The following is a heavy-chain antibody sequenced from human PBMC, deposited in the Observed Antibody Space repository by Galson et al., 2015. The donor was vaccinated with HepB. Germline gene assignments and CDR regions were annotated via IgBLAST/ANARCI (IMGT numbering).Heavy chain of an antibody. CDR2: IDPSDSYT. CDR3: VRRVCSDGFCSWLDP. D-gene: IGHD2-15*01. J-gene: IGHJ5*02. CDR1: GYSFSFYW. V-gene: IGHV5-10-1*01. Sequence: QSGAEVKKPGESLRISCKGSGYSFSFYWINWVRQIPGKGLEWMGRIDPSDSYTTYSPSFQGHVTISADKSSNTAYLQWSSLKASDTAIYYCVRRVCSDGFCSWLDPWGQGTLLTVAS.